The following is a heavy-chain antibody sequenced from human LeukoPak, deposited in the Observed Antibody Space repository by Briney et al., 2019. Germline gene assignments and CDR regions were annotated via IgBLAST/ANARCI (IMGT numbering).Heavy chain of an antibody. CDR1: VGTFSSYA. J-gene: IGHJ3*02. CDR2: IIPIFGTA. D-gene: IGHD4-17*01. V-gene: IGHV1-69*13. CDR3: ASHMTTVTLAAFDI. Sequence: ASVKLSCKASVGTFSSYAISWVRQAPGQALEWLGGIIPIFGTANYAQKFQGRVTITADESTSTAYMELSSLRSEDTAVYYCASHMTTVTLAAFDIWGQGTMVTVSS.